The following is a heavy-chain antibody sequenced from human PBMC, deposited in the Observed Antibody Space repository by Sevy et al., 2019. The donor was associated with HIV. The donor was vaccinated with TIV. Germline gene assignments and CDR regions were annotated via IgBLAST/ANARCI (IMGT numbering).Heavy chain of an antibody. CDR3: ARGKHISDYYGSFDY. CDR2: IYLGGTT. V-gene: IGHV3-53*01. D-gene: IGHD3-16*01. CDR1: GFTLSSNF. Sequence: GGSLRLSCAASGFTLSSNFMSWVRQAPGKGLEWVSVIYLGGTTYYADSVKGRFTISRDNSKNTLYLQMNSLRAEDTAFYYCARGKHISDYYGSFDYWGQGTLVTVSS. J-gene: IGHJ4*02.